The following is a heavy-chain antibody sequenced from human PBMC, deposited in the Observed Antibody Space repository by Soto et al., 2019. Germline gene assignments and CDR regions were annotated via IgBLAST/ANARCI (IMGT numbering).Heavy chain of an antibody. D-gene: IGHD2-2*02. Sequence: SETLSLTCTVSGGSISSGDYYWSWIRQPPGKGLEWIGYIYYSGSTYYNPSLKSRVTISVDTSKNQFSLKLSSVTAADTAVYYCARADIVLVPAAIGRYYYYGMDVWGQGTTVT. J-gene: IGHJ6*02. CDR3: ARADIVLVPAAIGRYYYYGMDV. CDR2: IYYSGST. CDR1: GGSISSGDYY. V-gene: IGHV4-30-4*01.